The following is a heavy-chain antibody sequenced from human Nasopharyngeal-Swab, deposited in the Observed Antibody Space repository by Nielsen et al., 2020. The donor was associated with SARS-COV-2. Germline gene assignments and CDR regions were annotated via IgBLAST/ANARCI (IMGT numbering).Heavy chain of an antibody. J-gene: IGHJ4*02. Sequence: VRQAPGKGLEWVSAISGSGGSTYYADSVKGRFTISRDNSKNTLYLQMNSLRAEDTAVYYWAKGIRYGDYVFDYWGQGTLVTVSS. CDR2: ISGSGGST. CDR3: AKGIRYGDYVFDY. D-gene: IGHD4-17*01. V-gene: IGHV3-23*01.